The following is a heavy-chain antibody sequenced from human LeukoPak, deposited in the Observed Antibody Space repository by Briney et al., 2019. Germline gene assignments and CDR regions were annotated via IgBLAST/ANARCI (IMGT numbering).Heavy chain of an antibody. D-gene: IGHD1-26*01. CDR1: GFTFSSHA. J-gene: IGHJ4*02. CDR3: AKNTSGTYLDY. Sequence: GGSLRLSCAASGFTFSSHAMSWVRQAPGKGLEWVSSISTSGVSTNYADSVEGRFTISRDNSKSMVYLQMNSLRAEDTAVYYCAKNTSGTYLDYWGQEILVTVSS. CDR2: ISTSGVST. V-gene: IGHV3-23*01.